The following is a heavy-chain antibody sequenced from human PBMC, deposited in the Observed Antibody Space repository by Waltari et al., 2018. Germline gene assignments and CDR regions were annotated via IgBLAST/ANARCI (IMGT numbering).Heavy chain of an antibody. CDR1: GFTFDDYA. D-gene: IGHD3-22*01. V-gene: IGHV3-9*01. CDR2: INWNSGSI. J-gene: IGHJ3*02. CDR3: AKKNDEVFDRNGLVYDAFDM. Sequence: EVQLVESGGGLVQPGRSLRLSCVGSGFTFDDYAMNWVRQAPGKGLGWVSGINWNSGSIGYGDSVKGRFIISRDNARNSVHLQMNGLTSEDTALYYCAKKNDEVFDRNGLVYDAFDMWGQGTMVTVSS.